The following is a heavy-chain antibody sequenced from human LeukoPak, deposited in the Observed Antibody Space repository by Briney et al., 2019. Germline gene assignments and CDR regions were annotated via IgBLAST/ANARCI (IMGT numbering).Heavy chain of an antibody. J-gene: IGHJ4*02. Sequence: ETLSLSCAASGCSFRDFWMTWVRQAPGKGLEWIGNINQGGSVKYNLDPVKGRFIISRADDKSSLYVLMNGLKDEDTVVYYCARFGYRGWKLEYWGQGTLVAVSS. D-gene: IGHD5-12*01. CDR1: GCSFRDFW. CDR3: ARFGYRGWKLEY. V-gene: IGHV3-7*03. CDR2: INQGGSVK.